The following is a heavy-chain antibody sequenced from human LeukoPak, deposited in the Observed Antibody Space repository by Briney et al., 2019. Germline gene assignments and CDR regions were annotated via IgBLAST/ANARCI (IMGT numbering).Heavy chain of an antibody. CDR3: TSNDFWSGSYYMDV. V-gene: IGHV3-73*01. D-gene: IGHD3-3*01. Sequence: PGGSLRLSCAASGFTFSGSAMHWVRQASGKGLEWVGRIRSKANSYATAYAASVKGRFTISRDDSKNTVYLQMNSLKAEDTAVYYCTSNDFWSGSYYMDVWGKGTTVTVSS. J-gene: IGHJ6*03. CDR2: IRSKANSYAT. CDR1: GFTFSGSA.